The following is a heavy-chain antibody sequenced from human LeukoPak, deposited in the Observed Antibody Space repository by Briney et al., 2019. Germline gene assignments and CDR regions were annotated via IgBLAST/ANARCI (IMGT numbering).Heavy chain of an antibody. CDR2: IKQDGSEK. J-gene: IGHJ4*02. V-gene: IGHV3-7*04. CDR3: ARARVDY. Sequence: GGSLRLSCAASGFTLSSQWMSWVRQAPGKGLEWVANIKQDGSEKYYVDSVKGRFTISRDKAKNSLYLQMNSLRAEDTAVYYCARARVDYWGQGTLVIVSS. CDR1: GFTLSSQW.